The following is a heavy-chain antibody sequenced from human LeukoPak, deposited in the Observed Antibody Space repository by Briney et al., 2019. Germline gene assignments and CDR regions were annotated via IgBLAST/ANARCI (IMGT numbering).Heavy chain of an antibody. Sequence: SETLSLTCAVYGGSFSGYYWSWIRQPPGKGLEWIGYIYYSGSTKYNPSLKSRVTISIDTSKNQFSLKLSSMTAADTAMYYCAGVVGGSYSMDVWGQGTTVTVSS. J-gene: IGHJ6*03. D-gene: IGHD1-26*01. CDR1: GGSFSGYY. CDR3: AGVVGGSYSMDV. V-gene: IGHV4-59*01. CDR2: IYYSGST.